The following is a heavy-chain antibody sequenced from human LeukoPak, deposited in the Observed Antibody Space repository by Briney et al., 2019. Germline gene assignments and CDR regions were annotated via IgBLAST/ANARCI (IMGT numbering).Heavy chain of an antibody. Sequence: GGSLRLSCAASGFTFSSSAMSWVRQAPGKGLEWVSAISNNGGYTYYADSVQGRFTISRDNSKSTLCLQMNTLRAEDTAIYYCAKDRTVGASYWYFDLWGRGTLVTVSS. CDR1: GFTFSSSA. D-gene: IGHD1-26*01. J-gene: IGHJ2*01. V-gene: IGHV3-23*01. CDR3: AKDRTVGASYWYFDL. CDR2: ISNNGGYT.